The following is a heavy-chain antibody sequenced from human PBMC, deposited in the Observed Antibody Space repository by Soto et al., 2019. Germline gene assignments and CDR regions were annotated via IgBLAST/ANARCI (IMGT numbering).Heavy chain of an antibody. CDR3: ARDVWEQLVHPGNYGMDV. CDR1: GFTFSRYA. D-gene: IGHD6-13*01. Sequence: QVQLVESGGGVVQPGRSLRLSCVGSGFTFSRYAIHWVRQAPGKGLEWVAVISYRESTESYADSVKGRFTISRDDSRNTVHLQMNSLRSEDTALYYCARDVWEQLVHPGNYGMDVWGQGTMVTVSS. J-gene: IGHJ6*02. CDR2: ISYRESTE. V-gene: IGHV3-30-3*01.